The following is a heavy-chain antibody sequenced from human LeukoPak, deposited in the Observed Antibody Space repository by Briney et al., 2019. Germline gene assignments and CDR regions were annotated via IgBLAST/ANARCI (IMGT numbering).Heavy chain of an antibody. Sequence: PSETLSLTCTVSGASIRSYYWNWLRQPPGQGLEWIGYINYSGSTNSNPSLKGRATISMDTSKYHFSLKLSSVTAADTAVYFRARDTRSYDSSGYYFFDFWGQGTLVTVSS. CDR3: ARDTRSYDSSGYYFFDF. V-gene: IGHV4-59*01. CDR1: GASIRSYY. D-gene: IGHD3-22*01. J-gene: IGHJ4*02. CDR2: INYSGST.